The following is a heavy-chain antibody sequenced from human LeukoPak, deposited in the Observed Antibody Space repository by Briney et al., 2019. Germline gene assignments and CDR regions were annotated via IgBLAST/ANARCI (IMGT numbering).Heavy chain of an antibody. CDR1: GYTFTGYY. CDR3: ARDWYYDSSGHYY. D-gene: IGHD3-22*01. Sequence: ASVKVSCKASGYTFTGYYMHWVRQAPGQGLECMGRINPNSGGTNYAQKFQGRVTMTRDTSISTAYMELSRLRSDDTAVYYCARDWYYDSSGHYYWGQGTLVTVSS. CDR2: INPNSGGT. J-gene: IGHJ4*02. V-gene: IGHV1-2*06.